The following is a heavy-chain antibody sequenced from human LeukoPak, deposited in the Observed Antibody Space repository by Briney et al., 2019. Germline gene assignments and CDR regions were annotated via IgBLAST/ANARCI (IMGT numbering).Heavy chain of an antibody. CDR3: ARDLTVKYSSSHYYYYYYMDV. CDR1: GGTFSSYA. V-gene: IGHV1-69*06. D-gene: IGHD6-6*01. CDR2: IIPIFGTA. Sequence: VASVKVSCTASGGTFSSYAISWGRQAPAQGLEWMGGIIPIFGTANYAPNFQGRVTITADKSTSTDYMELSSLRPEDTAVYYCARDLTVKYSSSHYYYYYYMDVWGKGTTVTVSS. J-gene: IGHJ6*03.